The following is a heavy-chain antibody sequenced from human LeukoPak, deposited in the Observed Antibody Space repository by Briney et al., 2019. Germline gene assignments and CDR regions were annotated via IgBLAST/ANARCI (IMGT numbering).Heavy chain of an antibody. Sequence: GGSLRLSCAASGFTFRSYGLHWVRQAPGKGLEWVSAISGSGGSTYYADSVKGRFTISRDNSKNTLYLQMNSLRAEDTAVYYCAKRGSYYGSGSFPMDVWGQGTTVTVSS. J-gene: IGHJ6*02. CDR2: ISGSGGST. V-gene: IGHV3-23*01. CDR3: AKRGSYYGSGSFPMDV. CDR1: GFTFRSYG. D-gene: IGHD3-10*01.